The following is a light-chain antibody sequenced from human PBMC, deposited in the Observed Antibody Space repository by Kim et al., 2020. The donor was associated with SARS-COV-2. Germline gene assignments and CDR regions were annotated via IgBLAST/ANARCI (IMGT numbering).Light chain of an antibody. J-gene: IGKJ2*03. V-gene: IGKV3D-15*01. CDR3: QEYSNWTPAHS. CDR2: GAS. Sequence: SGGRGHLPWQARPRVGRHFAWDQPEPGQAPRLLIYGASTRAHGIPARLRGRGSGTGFTLNIRSLQSEDFAVYYCQEYSNWTPAHSFGQETELEI. CDR1: PRVGRH.